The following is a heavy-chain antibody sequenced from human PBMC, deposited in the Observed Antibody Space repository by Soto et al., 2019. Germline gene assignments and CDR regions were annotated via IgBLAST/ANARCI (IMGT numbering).Heavy chain of an antibody. CDR1: GGTFSSYA. CDR3: ARAGVSGGYGRGWYGAD. J-gene: IGHJ4*02. CDR2: IIPIFGTA. D-gene: IGHD6-19*01. Sequence: QVQLVQSGAEVKKPGSSVKVSCKASGGTFSSYAISWVRQAPGQGLEWMGGIIPIFGTANYAQKFQGRVTITEDESTSTAYMELSSLRSEDTAVYYCARAGVSGGYGRGWYGADWGEGTLVTVSS. V-gene: IGHV1-69*12.